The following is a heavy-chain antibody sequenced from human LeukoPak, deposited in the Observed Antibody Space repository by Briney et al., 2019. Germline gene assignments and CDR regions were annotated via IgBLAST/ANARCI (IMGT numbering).Heavy chain of an antibody. J-gene: IGHJ4*02. CDR1: GVIFGSRW. CDR2: IKRDGSGE. D-gene: IGHD1-26*01. CDR3: ASLLGDKTIFDF. Sequence: GGSLRLSCAASGVIFGSRWMSWIRQAPGKGLEWVANIKRDGSGEYYLDSVKGRFTISRDNAKNSLYLQMNSLRAEDTAVYYCASLLGDKTIFDFWGQGTLVTVSS. V-gene: IGHV3-7*01.